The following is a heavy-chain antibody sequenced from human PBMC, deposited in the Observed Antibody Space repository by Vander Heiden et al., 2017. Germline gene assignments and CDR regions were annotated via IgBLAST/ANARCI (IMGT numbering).Heavy chain of an antibody. V-gene: IGHV3-9*01. D-gene: IGHD6-6*01. CDR3: AKGASSSSGFDP. J-gene: IGHJ5*02. CDR2: ISWNSGSI. CDR1: FDDYA. Sequence: FDDYAMHWVRQAPGKGLEWVSGISWNSGSIGYADSVKGRFTISRDNAKNSLYLQMNGLRAEDTALYSCAKGASSSSGFDPWGQGTLVTVSS.